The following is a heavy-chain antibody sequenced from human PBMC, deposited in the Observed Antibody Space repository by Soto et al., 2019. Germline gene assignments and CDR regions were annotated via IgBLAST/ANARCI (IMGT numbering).Heavy chain of an antibody. V-gene: IGHV3-23*01. J-gene: IGHJ6*02. D-gene: IGHD6-13*01. CDR2: ISGSGGST. Sequence: GGSLRLSCAASGFTFIPYAMDRVRQAPGKGLEWVSAISGSGGSTYYADSVRGRFTISRDNSKNTLYLQMNSLRAEDTAVYYCAKARHSSSWPLYYYYGMDVWGQGTTVTVSS. CDR3: AKARHSSSWPLYYYYGMDV. CDR1: GFTFIPYA.